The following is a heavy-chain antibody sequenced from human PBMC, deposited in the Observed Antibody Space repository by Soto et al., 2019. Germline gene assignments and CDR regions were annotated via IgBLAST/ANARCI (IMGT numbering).Heavy chain of an antibody. CDR3: ARDIPDTAMVTTDY. D-gene: IGHD5-18*01. V-gene: IGHV3-11*05. Sequence: GGSLRLSCAASGFTFSDYYMSWIRQAPGKGLEWVSYISSSSYTNYADSVKGRFTISRDNAKNSLYLQMNSLRAEDTAVYYCARDIPDTAMVTTDYWGQGTLVTVSS. CDR1: GFTFSDYY. J-gene: IGHJ4*02. CDR2: ISSSSYT.